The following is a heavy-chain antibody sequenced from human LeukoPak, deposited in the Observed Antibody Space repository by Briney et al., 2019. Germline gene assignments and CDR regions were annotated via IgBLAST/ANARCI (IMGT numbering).Heavy chain of an antibody. CDR1: GGSISSSSYY. D-gene: IGHD6-19*01. CDR2: IYYSGST. V-gene: IGHV4-39*07. J-gene: IGHJ3*01. CDR3: ARGLQWLRAFDY. Sequence: SETLSLTCTVSGGSISSSSYYWGWIRQPPGKGLEWIGSIYYSGSTYYNPSLKSRVTISVDTSKNQFSLKLSSVTAADTAVYYCARGLQWLRAFDYWGQGTMVTVSS.